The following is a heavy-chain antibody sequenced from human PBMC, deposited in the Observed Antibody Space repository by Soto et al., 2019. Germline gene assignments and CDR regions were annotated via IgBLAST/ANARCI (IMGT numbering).Heavy chain of an antibody. J-gene: IGHJ4*02. CDR2: IYYSGST. Sequence: PSETLSLTCTVSGGSISSYYWSWIRQPPGKGLEWIGYIYYSGSTNYNPSLKSRVTISVDTSKNQFSLKLSSLTAADTAVYYCAGSPLGYSSGWYTFDYWGQGTLVTVSS. CDR1: GGSISSYY. CDR3: AGSPLGYSSGWYTFDY. D-gene: IGHD6-19*01. V-gene: IGHV4-59*12.